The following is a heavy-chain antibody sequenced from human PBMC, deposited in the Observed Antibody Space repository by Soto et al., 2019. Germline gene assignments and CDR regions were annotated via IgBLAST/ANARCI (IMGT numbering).Heavy chain of an antibody. CDR2: INHSGST. V-gene: IGHV4-34*01. CDR1: GVSFSGYY. CDR3: ARANYDFWSGYPLLYGMDV. J-gene: IGHJ6*02. D-gene: IGHD3-3*01. Sequence: SETLSLTCAVYGVSFSGYYWSWIRQPPGKGLEWIGEINHSGSTNYNPSLKSRVTISVDTSKNQFSLKVSSVTAADTAVYYCARANYDFWSGYPLLYGMDVWGQGTTVTVSS.